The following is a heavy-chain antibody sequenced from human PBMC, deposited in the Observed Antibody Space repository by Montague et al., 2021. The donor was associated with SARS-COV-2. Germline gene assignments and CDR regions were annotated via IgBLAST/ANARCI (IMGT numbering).Heavy chain of an antibody. D-gene: IGHD2-2*01. J-gene: IGHJ5*02. CDR1: GGSISSSSYY. Sequence: SETLSLTCTVSGGSISSSSYYWGWIRQPPGKGLEWIGSIYYSGTTYYNPSLKSRVTISVDTSKNQFSLKPSSVTAADTAVYYCAGQGDQLVLEDRFDPWGQGTLVTVSS. CDR2: IYYSGTT. V-gene: IGHV4-39*01. CDR3: AGQGDQLVLEDRFDP.